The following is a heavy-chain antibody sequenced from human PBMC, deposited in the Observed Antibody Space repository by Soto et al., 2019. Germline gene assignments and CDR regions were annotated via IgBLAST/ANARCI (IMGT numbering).Heavy chain of an antibody. V-gene: IGHV3-53*01. Sequence: GGSLRLSCAASGFTVSSNYMSWVRQAPGKGLEWVSVIYSGGSTYYADSVKGRFTISRDNSKNTLYLQMNSLRAEDTAVYYCAREGRTSAYDYADYYYYYGMDVWGQGTTVTVSS. D-gene: IGHD5-12*01. J-gene: IGHJ6*02. CDR1: GFTVSSNY. CDR2: IYSGGST. CDR3: AREGRTSAYDYADYYYYYGMDV.